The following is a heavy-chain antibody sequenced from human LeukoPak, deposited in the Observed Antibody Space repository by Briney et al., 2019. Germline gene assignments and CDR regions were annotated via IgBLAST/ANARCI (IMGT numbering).Heavy chain of an antibody. CDR3: AKRDIVVVPAAIVGWFDP. Sequence: GGSLRLSCAAAGFTFSSYAMSWGRQAPGKGLEWVSAISGSGGSTYYADSVEGRFTISRDNSKNTLYLQMNSLRAEGTAVYYCAKRDIVVVPAAIVGWFDPWGQGTLVTVSS. D-gene: IGHD2-2*01. V-gene: IGHV3-23*01. CDR1: GFTFSSYA. CDR2: ISGSGGST. J-gene: IGHJ5*02.